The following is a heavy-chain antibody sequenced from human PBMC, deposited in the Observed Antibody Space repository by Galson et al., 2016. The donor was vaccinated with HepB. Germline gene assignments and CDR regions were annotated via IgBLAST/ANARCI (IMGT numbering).Heavy chain of an antibody. V-gene: IGHV3-21*01. D-gene: IGHD2-21*02. Sequence: SLRLSCAASGFTFSSYWMSWVRQAPGKGLEWVSSISSSSHTYYADSVKGRFTISRDNAKNSLYLQMNSLRAEDTAAYYCARALTSYCGGDCRYYWGQGTLVTVSS. CDR1: GFTFSSYW. J-gene: IGHJ4*02. CDR3: ARALTSYCGGDCRYY. CDR2: ISSSSHT.